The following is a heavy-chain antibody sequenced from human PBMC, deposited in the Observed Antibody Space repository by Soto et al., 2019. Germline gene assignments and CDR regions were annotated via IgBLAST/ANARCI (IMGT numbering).Heavy chain of an antibody. CDR3: ARERLRYFDWPPRDYYYYGMDV. V-gene: IGHV3-30-3*01. D-gene: IGHD3-9*01. CDR1: GFTFSSYA. J-gene: IGHJ6*02. Sequence: GGSLRLSCAASGFTFSSYAMHWVRQAPGKGLEWVAVISYDGSNKYYADSVKGRFTISRDNSKNTLYLQMNSLRAEDTAVYYCARERLRYFDWPPRDYYYYGMDVWGQGTTVTVSS. CDR2: ISYDGSNK.